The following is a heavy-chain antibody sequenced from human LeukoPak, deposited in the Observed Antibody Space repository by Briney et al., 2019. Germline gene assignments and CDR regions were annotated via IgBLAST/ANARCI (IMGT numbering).Heavy chain of an antibody. D-gene: IGHD3/OR15-3a*01. Sequence: PGGSLRLSCAPSGFIFSGYYMSWIRQAPGKGLEWVSYISGSGNDISYAASVKGRFTISRDNAKGSLYLQMNSLRAADTAVYYCGTHAGRTGSDDWGQGTLVTVSS. J-gene: IGHJ4*02. CDR1: GFIFSGYY. CDR3: GTHAGRTGSDD. CDR2: ISGSGNDI. V-gene: IGHV3-11*01.